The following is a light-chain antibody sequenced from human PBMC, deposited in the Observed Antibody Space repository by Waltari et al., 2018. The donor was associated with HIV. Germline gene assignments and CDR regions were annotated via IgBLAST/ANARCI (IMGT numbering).Light chain of an antibody. J-gene: IGLJ3*02. Sequence: QSVLTQPPSASGTPGQRVAISCSGSSSNIGSNYVYWYQQLPGTAPKVLFYRSNPPPSGVPDRFSGSKSGTSASLAISALRSEDEADYYCATWDDSLSGPVFGGGTKLTVL. CDR2: RSN. V-gene: IGLV1-47*01. CDR1: SSNIGSNY. CDR3: ATWDDSLSGPV.